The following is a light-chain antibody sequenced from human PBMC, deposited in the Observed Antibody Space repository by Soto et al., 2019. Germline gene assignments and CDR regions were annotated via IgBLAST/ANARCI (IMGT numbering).Light chain of an antibody. J-gene: IGKJ4*01. CDR3: QQRSDWPLT. CDR2: GAS. Sequence: EIVMTQSPATLSVSPGETATLSCRASQSVSSNLAWYQQKPGQAPRLLIYGASTRATGIPARFSGSGSGTDFTLTISSLEPEDFAVYYCQQRSDWPLTFGGGNKVDIK. CDR1: QSVSSN. V-gene: IGKV3-15*01.